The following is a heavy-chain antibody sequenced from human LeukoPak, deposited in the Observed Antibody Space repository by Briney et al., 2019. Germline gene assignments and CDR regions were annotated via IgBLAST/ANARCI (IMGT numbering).Heavy chain of an antibody. J-gene: IGHJ4*02. V-gene: IGHV3-7*01. CDR2: IKEDGSKE. Sequence: HPGGSLRLSCAASGFTFSSYSMNWVRQAPGKGLEWLADIKEDGSKEYFVDSVKGRFTISRDNTKNSVYLQMNSLRAEDTAVYYCARDFGDSSGWYNDYWGQGTLVIVSS. CDR1: GFTFSSYS. CDR3: ARDFGDSSGWYNDY. D-gene: IGHD6-19*01.